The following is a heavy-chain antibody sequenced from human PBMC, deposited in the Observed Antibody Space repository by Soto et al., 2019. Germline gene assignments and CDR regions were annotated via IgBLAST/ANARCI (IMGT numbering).Heavy chain of an antibody. D-gene: IGHD3-3*02. Sequence: SETLSLTCTVSGDSISSPDYYWSWIRQAPGRGLELIGYVYYRGSIYYTPSFESRVAISVDTSKNQFSLRLSSVTAADSAMYFCARVTFTPNWFDSWGQGILVTVSS. J-gene: IGHJ5*01. CDR1: GDSISSPDYY. CDR2: VYYRGSI. CDR3: ARVTFTPNWFDS. V-gene: IGHV4-30-4*01.